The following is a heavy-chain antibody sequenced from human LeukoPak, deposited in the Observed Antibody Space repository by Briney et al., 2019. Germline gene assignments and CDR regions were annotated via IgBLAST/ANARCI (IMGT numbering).Heavy chain of an antibody. CDR3: ATPDWRYSSSWYGFDAFDI. D-gene: IGHD6-13*01. V-gene: IGHV1-24*01. CDR1: GYTLTELS. Sequence: APVKVSCKVSGYTLTELSMHWVRQAPGKGLEWMGGFDPEDGETIYAQKFQGRVTMTEDTSTDTAYMELSSLRSEDTAVYYCATPDWRYSSSWYGFDAFDIWGQGTMVTVSS. CDR2: FDPEDGET. J-gene: IGHJ3*02.